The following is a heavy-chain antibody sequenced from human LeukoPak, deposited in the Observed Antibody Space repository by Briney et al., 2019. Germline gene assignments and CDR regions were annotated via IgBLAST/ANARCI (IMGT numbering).Heavy chain of an antibody. Sequence: PGGSLRLSCAVSGFSVTNNYMSWVRQAPGKGLEWVSVFYVGGATYYADSVKGRFTISRDNSENTLYLRMKSLRAEDTAVYYCARGDGYNFFDYWGQGTLVTVSS. V-gene: IGHV3-53*01. CDR2: FYVGGAT. D-gene: IGHD5-24*01. CDR1: GFSVTNNY. J-gene: IGHJ4*02. CDR3: ARGDGYNFFDY.